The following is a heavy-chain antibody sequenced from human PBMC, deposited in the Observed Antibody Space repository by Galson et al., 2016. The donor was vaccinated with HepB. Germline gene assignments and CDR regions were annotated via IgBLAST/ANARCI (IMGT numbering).Heavy chain of an antibody. D-gene: IGHD3-16*01. CDR1: GGSISSGSYF. Sequence: TLSLTCTVSGGSISSGSYFWTWIRQPAGKGLEWIGRIYTSGSTHYNPSLKSRVTVSMDTSKNQFSLKLRSLTAANTAVYYCARDSYVSPRTAFDIWGLGTMVTVSS. CDR3: ARDSYVSPRTAFDI. V-gene: IGHV4-61*02. J-gene: IGHJ3*02. CDR2: IYTSGST.